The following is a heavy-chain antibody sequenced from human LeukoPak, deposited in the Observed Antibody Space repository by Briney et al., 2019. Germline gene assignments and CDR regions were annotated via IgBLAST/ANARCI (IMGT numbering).Heavy chain of an antibody. CDR2: IYPNSGGT. V-gene: IGHV1-2*02. Sequence: GASVKVSCKAPGYTFTAYYMHWVRQAPGQGLEWMGWIYPNSGGTNYAQKFQGRVTMTRDTSISTAYMELSRLRSDDTAVYSCARTLYSYGPLDHWGQGTLVTVSS. J-gene: IGHJ4*02. CDR1: GYTFTAYY. CDR3: ARTLYSYGPLDH. D-gene: IGHD5-18*01.